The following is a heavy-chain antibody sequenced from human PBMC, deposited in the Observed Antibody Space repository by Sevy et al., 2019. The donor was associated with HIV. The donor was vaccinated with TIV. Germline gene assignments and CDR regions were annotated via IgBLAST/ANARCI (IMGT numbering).Heavy chain of an antibody. Sequence: ASVKVSCKASGYTFTSYGISWVRQAPGQGLEWMGWISAYNGNTNNAQKLQGRVTMTTDTSTSTAYMELRSLRSDDTGMSYCYYGLLDAFDIWGQGTMVTVSS. CDR3: YYGLLDAFDI. CDR2: ISAYNGNT. D-gene: IGHD3-3*01. V-gene: IGHV1-18*04. J-gene: IGHJ3*02. CDR1: GYTFTSYG.